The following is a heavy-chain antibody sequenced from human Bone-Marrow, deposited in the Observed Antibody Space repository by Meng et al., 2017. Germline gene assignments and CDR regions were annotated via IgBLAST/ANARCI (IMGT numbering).Heavy chain of an antibody. Sequence: LSLTCAASGFTFSDYYMSWIRQAPGKGLEWVSYISSSGSTIYYADSVKGRFTISRDNAKNSLYLQMNSLRAEDTAVYYCARAVYYDSSGYYYSKQDANWYFDLWGRGTLVTVSS. CDR2: ISSSGSTI. V-gene: IGHV3-11*04. J-gene: IGHJ2*01. D-gene: IGHD3-22*01. CDR3: ARAVYYDSSGYYYSKQDANWYFDL. CDR1: GFTFSDYY.